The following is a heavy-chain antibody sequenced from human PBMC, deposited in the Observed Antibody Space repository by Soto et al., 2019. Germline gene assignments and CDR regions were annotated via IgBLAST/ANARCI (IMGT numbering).Heavy chain of an antibody. CDR2: INPSGGRT. J-gene: IGHJ4*02. D-gene: IGHD3-9*01. V-gene: IGHV1-46*01. CDR1: GYTFTTYS. CDR3: ARDGGYDVLTGHYILLYYLDN. Sequence: QVHLVQSGAEVKKPGASVKVSCKASGYTFTTYSMHWVRQTPGHGLEWMGVINPSGGRTSYAQKFQGRVTMTRDTSTSTVHMELSNLRSEDTVVYFCARDGGYDVLTGHYILLYYLDNWGLGTLVTVSS.